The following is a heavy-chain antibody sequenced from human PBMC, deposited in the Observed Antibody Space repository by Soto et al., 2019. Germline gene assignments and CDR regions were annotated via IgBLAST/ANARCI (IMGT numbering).Heavy chain of an antibody. CDR2: IRRGGSDK. J-gene: IGHJ4*02. Sequence: EVQLVESGGGLVQPGGSLRLSCAASGYTFSSYWMSWVRQAPGKGLEWVASIRRGGSDKYYVDSVKGRFTISRDNSKNSLYLQMNSLRAEDTAVYYCASPQQWLGEVRDFDYWGQGTLVTVSS. CDR1: GYTFSSYW. CDR3: ASPQQWLGEVRDFDY. D-gene: IGHD6-19*01. V-gene: IGHV3-7*05.